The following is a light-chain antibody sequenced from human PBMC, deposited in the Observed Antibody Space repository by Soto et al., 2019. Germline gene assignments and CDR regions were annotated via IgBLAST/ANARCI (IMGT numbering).Light chain of an antibody. CDR3: AAWDGSLSGWV. J-gene: IGLJ3*02. CDR1: SSNIGSNT. V-gene: IGLV1-44*01. Sequence: QPVLTQAPSASGTPGQRVTISCSGSSSNIGSNTVSWYQQVPGTAPKVLIYSNDQRPSGVPDRFSGSKSGTSASLAIGGLQSEDESDYYCAAWDGSLSGWVFGGGTKLTVL. CDR2: SND.